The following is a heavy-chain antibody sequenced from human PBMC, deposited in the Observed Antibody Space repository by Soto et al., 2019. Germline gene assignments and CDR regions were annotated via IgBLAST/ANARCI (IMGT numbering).Heavy chain of an antibody. CDR1: GGSISSGDYY. Sequence: QVQLQESGPGLVKPSQTLSLTCTVSGGSISSGDYYWSWIRQPPGKGLEWIGYIYYSGGTYYNPSLNSRGTISGDTAKSRCSLKRSSVTAADTAVYYCARERGSSGYYLPDYFDYWGQGTLVTVSS. CDR2: IYYSGGT. D-gene: IGHD3-22*01. CDR3: ARERGSSGYYLPDYFDY. J-gene: IGHJ4*02. V-gene: IGHV4-30-4*01.